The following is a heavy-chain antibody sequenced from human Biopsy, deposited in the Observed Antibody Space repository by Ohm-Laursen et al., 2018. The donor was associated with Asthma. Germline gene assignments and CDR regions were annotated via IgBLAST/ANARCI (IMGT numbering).Heavy chain of an antibody. CDR3: ARDYDGDYVQRHLPLAY. Sequence: SSVKVSCKASGGTFSTFGISWVRQAPGQGLEWMGRIIPFYGTATYAQNFQGRLTLTAAESTSTAYMELSSLRSEDTAVYFCARDYDGDYVQRHLPLAYWGQGTLVTASS. CDR1: GGTFSTFG. D-gene: IGHD4-17*01. CDR2: IIPFYGTA. V-gene: IGHV1-69*15. J-gene: IGHJ4*02.